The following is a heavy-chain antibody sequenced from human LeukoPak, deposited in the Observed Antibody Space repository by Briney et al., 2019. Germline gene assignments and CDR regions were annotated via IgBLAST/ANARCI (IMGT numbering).Heavy chain of an antibody. CDR3: ARDPDRYDILTGYYSN. CDR1: GFTFSSYS. V-gene: IGHV3-21*01. Sequence: GGSLRLSCAASGFTFSSYSMNWVREAPGKGLEWVSSISSSSSYIYYADSVKGRFTISRDNAKNSLYLQMNSLRAEDTAVYCCARDPDRYDILTGYYSNWGQGTLVTVSS. J-gene: IGHJ4*02. CDR2: ISSSSSYI. D-gene: IGHD3-9*01.